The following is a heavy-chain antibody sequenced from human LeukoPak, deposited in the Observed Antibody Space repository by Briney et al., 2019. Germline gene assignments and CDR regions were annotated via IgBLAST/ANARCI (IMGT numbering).Heavy chain of an antibody. CDR1: GHTFTSYD. J-gene: IGHJ5*02. D-gene: IGHD3-22*01. Sequence: GASVKVSCKASGHTFTSYDINCVRQATGQGLEWMGWMNPTSGNTPYAQKFQARVTMTRNTSINTAYMELSSLRSEDTAVYYCAREDYYDSGSFDPWGQGTLVTVSS. CDR3: AREDYYDSGSFDP. CDR2: MNPTSGNT. V-gene: IGHV1-8*02.